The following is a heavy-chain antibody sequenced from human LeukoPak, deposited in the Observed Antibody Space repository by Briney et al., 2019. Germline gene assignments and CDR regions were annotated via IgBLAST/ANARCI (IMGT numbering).Heavy chain of an antibody. J-gene: IGHJ2*01. Sequence: SETLSLTCGVSGGSISSGGYSWSWIRQTPGKGLEWIGYIYHSGSTYYNPSLKSRVTISVDRSKNQFSLKLNSVTPEDTAVYYCARGEWELLSHYWYFDLWGRGTLVTVSS. CDR3: ARGEWELLSHYWYFDL. V-gene: IGHV4-30-2*01. CDR2: IYHSGST. CDR1: GGSISSGGYS. D-gene: IGHD1-26*01.